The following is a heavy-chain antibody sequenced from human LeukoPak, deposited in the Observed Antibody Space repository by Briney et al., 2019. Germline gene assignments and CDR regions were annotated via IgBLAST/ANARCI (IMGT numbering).Heavy chain of an antibody. CDR2: TYYRSKWYN. J-gene: IGHJ5*02. CDR1: GDIVSSNSAA. D-gene: IGHD5-12*01. Sequence: SQTLSLTCAISGDIVSSNSAAWNWIRQSPSRGLEWLGRTYYRSKWYNDNAVSVKSRIIINPDTSKNQFSLQLDSVTPEDTAVYYCARQMGSGYRGQGGDWFDPWGQGTLVTVSS. CDR3: ARQMGSGYRGQGGDWFDP. V-gene: IGHV6-1*01.